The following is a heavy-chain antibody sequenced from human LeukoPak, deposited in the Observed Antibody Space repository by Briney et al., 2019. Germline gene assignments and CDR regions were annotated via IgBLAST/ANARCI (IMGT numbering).Heavy chain of an antibody. CDR1: GFTFSSYA. CDR2: ISGSGGST. CDR3: ARDQYGDYDLDY. J-gene: IGHJ4*02. V-gene: IGHV3-23*01. D-gene: IGHD4-17*01. Sequence: GGSLRLSCAASGFTFSSYAMSWVRQAPGKGLEWVSAISGSGGSTYYAGSVKGRFTISRDKSKNTLFLQMNSLRVEDTAVYYCARDQYGDYDLDYWGQGTLVTVSS.